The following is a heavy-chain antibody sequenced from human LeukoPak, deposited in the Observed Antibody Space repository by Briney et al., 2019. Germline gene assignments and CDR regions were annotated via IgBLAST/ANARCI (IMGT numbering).Heavy chain of an antibody. CDR2: IYHSGST. D-gene: IGHD3-22*01. CDR3: AQCLLLYDAFDI. CDR1: GGSISSSNW. Sequence: SGTLSLTCAVSGGSISSSNWWSWVRQPPGKGLEWIGQIYHSGSTNYNPSLKSRVTISVDKSKNQFSLKLSSVTAADTAVYYCAQCLLLYDAFDIWGQGTMVTVSS. V-gene: IGHV4-4*02. J-gene: IGHJ3*02.